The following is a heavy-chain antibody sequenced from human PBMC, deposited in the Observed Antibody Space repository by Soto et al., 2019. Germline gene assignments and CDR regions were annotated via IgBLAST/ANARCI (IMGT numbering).Heavy chain of an antibody. Sequence: QVQLVESGGGVVQPGRSLRLSCAASGFTFSSYAMHWVRQAPGKGLEWVAVISYDGSNKYYADSVKGRFTISRDNSKNTLYQQMNSLRSEDTAVYYCAREEQLVNTYWYFDLWGRGTLVTVSS. D-gene: IGHD6-13*01. J-gene: IGHJ2*01. CDR1: GFTFSSYA. V-gene: IGHV3-30-3*01. CDR2: ISYDGSNK. CDR3: AREEQLVNTYWYFDL.